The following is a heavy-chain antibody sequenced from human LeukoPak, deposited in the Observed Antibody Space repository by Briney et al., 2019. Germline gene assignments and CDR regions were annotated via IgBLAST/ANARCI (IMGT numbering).Heavy chain of an antibody. Sequence: SETLSLTCTVSGGSISSSIYYWGWIRQPPGKGLEWIGYIYYSGSTNYNPSLKSRVTISVDTSKNQFSLKLSSVTAADTAVYYCARQRSLIGNSYYYGMDVWGQGTTVTVSS. CDR2: IYYSGST. CDR3: ARQRSLIGNSYYYGMDV. D-gene: IGHD2-8*01. J-gene: IGHJ6*02. CDR1: GGSISSSIYY. V-gene: IGHV4-61*05.